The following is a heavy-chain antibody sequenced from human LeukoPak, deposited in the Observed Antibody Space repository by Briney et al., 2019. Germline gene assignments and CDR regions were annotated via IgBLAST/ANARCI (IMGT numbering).Heavy chain of an antibody. Sequence: HPGRSLRLSCAASGFTVSSNYMSWIRQAPGKGLEWVSVIYSGGSTYYADSVKGRFTISRDNSKNTLYLQMNSLRAEDTAVYYCARVTRLLYFDYWGQGTLVTVSS. CDR2: IYSGGST. CDR1: GFTVSSNY. CDR3: ARVTRLLYFDY. V-gene: IGHV3-53*01. J-gene: IGHJ4*02. D-gene: IGHD1-26*01.